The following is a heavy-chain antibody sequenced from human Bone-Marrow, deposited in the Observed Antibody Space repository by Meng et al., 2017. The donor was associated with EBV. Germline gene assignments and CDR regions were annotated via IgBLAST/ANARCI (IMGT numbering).Heavy chain of an antibody. J-gene: IGHJ4*02. V-gene: IGHV3-23*01. CDR2: ISGSGGST. CDR3: AKGHDYGDY. D-gene: IGHD4-17*01. CDR1: GFTFSSYA. Sequence: EGQWLEAGGGLVQPGGSLRLSCAASGFTFSSYAMSWVRQAPGKGLEWVSAISGSGGSTYYADSVKGRFTISRDNSKNTLYLQMNSLRAEETAVYYCAKGHDYGDYWGQGTLVTVSS.